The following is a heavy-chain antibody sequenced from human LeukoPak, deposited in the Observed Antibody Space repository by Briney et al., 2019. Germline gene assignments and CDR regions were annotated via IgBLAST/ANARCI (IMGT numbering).Heavy chain of an antibody. CDR3: AKDYYYYYYGMDV. CDR1: GFTFDDYA. Sequence: GGSLGLSCAASGFTFDDYAMHWVRQAPGKGLEWVSGISWNSGSIGYADSVKGRFTISRDNAKNSLYLQMNSLRAEDTALYYCAKDYYYYYYGMDVWGQGTTVTVSS. CDR2: ISWNSGSI. V-gene: IGHV3-9*01. J-gene: IGHJ6*02.